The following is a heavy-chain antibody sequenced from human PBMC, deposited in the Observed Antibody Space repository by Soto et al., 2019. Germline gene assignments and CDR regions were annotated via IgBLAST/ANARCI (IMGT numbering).Heavy chain of an antibody. D-gene: IGHD3-10*01. CDR2: IYHSGST. CDR3: ARDRTTPYYYGSGSYYTLSYYYYYYGMDV. J-gene: IGHJ6*02. CDR1: GWSFSGYY. Sequence: PSETLSLSCAVHGWSFSGYYWSWIRQAPGKGLEWIGEIYHSGSTNYNPSLKSRVTISVDTPKNQFSLKLSSVTAADTAVYYCARDRTTPYYYGSGSYYTLSYYYYYYGMDVCGQGTTVT. V-gene: IGHV4-34*01.